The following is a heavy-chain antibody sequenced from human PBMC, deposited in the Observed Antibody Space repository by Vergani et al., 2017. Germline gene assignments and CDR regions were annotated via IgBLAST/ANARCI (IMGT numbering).Heavy chain of an antibody. CDR3: ARGKRKWELLEGRAFDP. V-gene: IGHV4-34*01. D-gene: IGHD1-26*01. CDR1: GGSFSGYY. J-gene: IGHJ5*02. Sequence: QVQLQQWGAGLLKPSETLSLTCAVYGGSFSGYYWSWIRQPPGKGLEWIGEINHSGSTNYNPSLKSRVTISVDTSKNQFSLKLSSVTAADTAVYYGARGKRKWELLEGRAFDPWGQGTLVTVSS. CDR2: INHSGST.